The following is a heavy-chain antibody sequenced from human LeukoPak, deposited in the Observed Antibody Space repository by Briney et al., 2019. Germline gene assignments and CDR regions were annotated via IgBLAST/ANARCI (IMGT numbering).Heavy chain of an antibody. CDR1: GGTFSSYA. CDR2: IIPIFGTA. V-gene: IGHV1-69*05. D-gene: IGHD1-26*01. Sequence: GASVKVSCTASGGTFSSYAISWVRQAPGQGLEWMGGIIPIFGTANYAQKFQGRVTITTDESTSTAYMGLSSLRSEDTAVYYCARVRRIVGATSLPPHNWFDPWGQGTLVTVSS. CDR3: ARVRRIVGATSLPPHNWFDP. J-gene: IGHJ5*02.